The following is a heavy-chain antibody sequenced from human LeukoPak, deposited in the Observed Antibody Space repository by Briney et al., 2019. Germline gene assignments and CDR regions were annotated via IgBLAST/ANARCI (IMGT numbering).Heavy chain of an antibody. Sequence: SETLSLTCTVSGDSISSYYWHWIRQPPGKGLEWIGYIYYSGSTNYNPSLKSRVTISVDTSKNQFSLKLRSVTAADTAVYFCTREVASGGYNYWGQGTLVTVSS. CDR2: IYYSGST. V-gene: IGHV4-59*01. CDR3: TREVASGGYNY. J-gene: IGHJ4*02. CDR1: GDSISSYY. D-gene: IGHD1-26*01.